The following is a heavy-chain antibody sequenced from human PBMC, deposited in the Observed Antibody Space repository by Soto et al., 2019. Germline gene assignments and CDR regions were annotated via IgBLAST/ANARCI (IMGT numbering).Heavy chain of an antibody. CDR1: GGSISSGGYS. J-gene: IGHJ4*02. V-gene: IGHV4-30-2*01. Sequence: ASETLSLTCAVSGGSISSGGYSWSLIRQPPGKGLEWIGYIYHSGSTYYNPSLKSRVTISVDRSKNQFSLKLSSVTAADTAVYYCARDRLGSGYLRGWYFDYWGQGTLVTVSS. CDR3: ARDRLGSGYLRGWYFDY. D-gene: IGHD3-22*01. CDR2: IYHSGST.